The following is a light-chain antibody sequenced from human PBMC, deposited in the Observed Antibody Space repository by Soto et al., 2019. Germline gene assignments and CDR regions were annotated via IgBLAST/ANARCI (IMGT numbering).Light chain of an antibody. CDR1: QSITTT. CDR3: QQYNSWVT. Sequence: EIELTQSPVTLSVSPGERASLSCRTSQSITTTLAWYQQKPGQAPRLLIYGASTRATGVPGRFSGSGSGTEFTLTISSLQSEDFAVYYCQQYNSWVTFGGGTKLDIK. J-gene: IGKJ4*01. CDR2: GAS. V-gene: IGKV3-15*01.